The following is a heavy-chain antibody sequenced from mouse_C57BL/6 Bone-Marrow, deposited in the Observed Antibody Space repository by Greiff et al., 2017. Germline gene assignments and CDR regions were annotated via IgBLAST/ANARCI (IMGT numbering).Heavy chain of an antibody. CDR1: GFTFSDYY. Sequence: EVKLVESGGGLVQPGGSLKLSCAASGFTFSDYYMYWVRQTPEKRLEWVAYISNGGGSTYYPDTVKGRFTISRDNAKNTLYLQMSRLKSEDTAMYYGARGTVVAFDYWGQGTTLTVSS. CDR3: ARGTVVAFDY. D-gene: IGHD1-1*01. J-gene: IGHJ2*01. CDR2: ISNGGGST. V-gene: IGHV5-12*01.